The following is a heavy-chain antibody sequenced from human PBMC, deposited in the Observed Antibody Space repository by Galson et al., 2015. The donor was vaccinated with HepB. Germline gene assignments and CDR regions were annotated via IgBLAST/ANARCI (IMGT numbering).Heavy chain of an antibody. D-gene: IGHD6-13*01. CDR3: ARVRNSSSWYDEGPADAFDI. CDR2: ISAYNGKT. V-gene: IGHV1-18*04. CDR1: GYTFTTYG. J-gene: IGHJ3*02. Sequence: SVKVSCKASGYTFTTYGISWVRQAPGQGLEWMGWISAYNGKTKYAQKFQGRVTMTTDTSTSTAYMELRSLRSDDTAVYYCARVRNSSSWYDEGPADAFDIWGQGTMVTVSS.